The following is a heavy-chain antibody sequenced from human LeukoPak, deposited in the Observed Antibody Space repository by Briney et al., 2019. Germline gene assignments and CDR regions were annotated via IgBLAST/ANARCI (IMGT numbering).Heavy chain of an antibody. D-gene: IGHD4-23*01. Sequence: SSETLSLTCTVPRGSISSYYWSSIRQPPGKGLEWIGYIYTSGTTNYNPSLKSRVTISVDTSKNQFSLKLSSVTAADTAVYYCARWGGNSFYYYYHMDVWGKGTTVTVSS. CDR1: RGSISSYY. V-gene: IGHV4-4*09. CDR3: ARWGGNSFYYYYHMDV. J-gene: IGHJ6*03. CDR2: IYTSGTT.